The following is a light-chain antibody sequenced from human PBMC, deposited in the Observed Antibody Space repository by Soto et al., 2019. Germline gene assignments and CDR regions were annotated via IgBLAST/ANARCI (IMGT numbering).Light chain of an antibody. CDR1: SSNIGKNY. V-gene: IGLV1-51*01. CDR3: GTWDTSLSAVV. Sequence: QSVLTQPPSVSAAPGQKVTISRSGSSSNIGKNYVSWYQRLPGTAPKLLIYDNNERSSGIPDRFSSSKSGTSATLSIAGLQTGDEADYYCGTWDTSLSAVVFGGGTQLTVL. J-gene: IGLJ2*01. CDR2: DNN.